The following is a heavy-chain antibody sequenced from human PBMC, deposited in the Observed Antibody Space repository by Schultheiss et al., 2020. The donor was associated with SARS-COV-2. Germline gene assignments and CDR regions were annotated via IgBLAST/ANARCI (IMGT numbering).Heavy chain of an antibody. V-gene: IGHV1-2*02. CDR1: GYTFTGYY. CDR3: ARDLSVIVTTPPGY. Sequence: ALVKVSCKASGYTFTGYYMHWVRQAPGQGLEWMGWINPNSGGTNYAQKFQGRVTMTSDTSISTAYMELNSLRLDDTAVYYCARDLSVIVTTPPGYWGQGALVTVSS. D-gene: IGHD3-22*01. J-gene: IGHJ4*02. CDR2: INPNSGGT.